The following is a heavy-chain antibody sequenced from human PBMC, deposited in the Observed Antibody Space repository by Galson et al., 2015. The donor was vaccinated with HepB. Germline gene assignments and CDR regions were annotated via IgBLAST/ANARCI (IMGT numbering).Heavy chain of an antibody. J-gene: IGHJ5*02. V-gene: IGHV1-18*01. CDR1: GYTFSSYP. Sequence: SVKVSCKASGYTFSSYPITWVRQAPGQGLEWMGWISAYNRNTDYARQLQGRVTMTTDTSTSTAYMELKSLRSDDTAVYYCARGALVVVVDATQNNWFDPWGQGTLVTVSS. CDR2: ISAYNRNT. CDR3: ARGALVVVVDATQNNWFDP. D-gene: IGHD2-15*01.